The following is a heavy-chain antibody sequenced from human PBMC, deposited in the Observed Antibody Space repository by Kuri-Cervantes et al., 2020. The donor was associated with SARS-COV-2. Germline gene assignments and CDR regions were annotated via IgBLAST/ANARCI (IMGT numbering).Heavy chain of an antibody. J-gene: IGHJ3*02. D-gene: IGHD6-6*01. CDR3: ARGLPLGSSNKVWSFDI. Sequence: SETLSLTCTVSGGSISSYYWSWIRQPPGKGLEWIGYIYYSGNTNYNPSLKSRVTISVDTSKNQFSLKVNSVTAADTAVYYCARGLPLGSSNKVWSFDIWGQGTMVTVSS. CDR1: GGSISSYY. CDR2: IYYSGNT. V-gene: IGHV4-59*01.